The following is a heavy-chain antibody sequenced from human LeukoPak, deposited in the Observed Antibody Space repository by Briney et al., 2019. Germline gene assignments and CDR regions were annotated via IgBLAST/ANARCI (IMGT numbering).Heavy chain of an antibody. CDR1: EYTFTSYY. Sequence: ASVKVSCKASEYTFTSYYMHWVRQAPGQGLEWMGIINPSGGTTTYAQKFQGRVTMTRDTPTSTVYMELSSPRSEDTAVYYCARPTSIIPASNIYYYYYAMDVWGQGTTVTVSS. D-gene: IGHD2-2*01. V-gene: IGHV1-46*01. J-gene: IGHJ6*02. CDR3: ARPTSIIPASNIYYYYYAMDV. CDR2: INPSGGTT.